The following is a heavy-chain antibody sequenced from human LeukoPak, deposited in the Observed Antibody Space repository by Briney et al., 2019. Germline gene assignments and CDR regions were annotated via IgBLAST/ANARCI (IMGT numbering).Heavy chain of an antibody. CDR3: ARGWSSVSYYFQC. CDR2: VSGGGTT. Sequence: QSGGSLRLSCETSGFTFNNYAVSWVRQAPGKGLEWVSSVSGGGTTYYADSVKGRFTISRDSSQNTLYLQMNSLRAEDAAVYLCARGWSSVSYYFQCWGQGTLVTVSS. D-gene: IGHD6-13*01. J-gene: IGHJ4*02. V-gene: IGHV3-23*01. CDR1: GFTFNNYA.